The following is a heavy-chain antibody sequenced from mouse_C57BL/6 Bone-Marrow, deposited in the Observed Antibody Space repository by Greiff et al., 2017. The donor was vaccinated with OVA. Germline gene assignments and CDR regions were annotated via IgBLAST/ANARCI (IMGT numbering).Heavy chain of an antibody. CDR2: IWRGGST. J-gene: IGHJ2*01. V-gene: IGHV2-5*01. D-gene: IGHD4-1*01. CDR1: GFSLTSYG. Sequence: QVQLQQSGPGLVQPSPCLSITCTVSGFSLTSYGVHWVRQSPGKGLEWLGVIWRGGSTDYNAAFMSRLSITKDNSKSQGYLKMISLQADDAAIYYCAKKGANWDFDDWGKGTTLTVSS. CDR3: AKKGANWDFDD.